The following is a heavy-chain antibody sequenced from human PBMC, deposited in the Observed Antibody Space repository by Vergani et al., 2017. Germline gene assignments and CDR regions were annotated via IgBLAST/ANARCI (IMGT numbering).Heavy chain of an antibody. CDR3: ARSIGYCTSGSYRPDYFDL. CDR2: VNFVTGAA. Sequence: QVQLVQSGAAVKKPGASAKVSCTASGYIFKNYYMHWLRLAPGQGFQWMGVVNFVTGAATFQQKFEGRITMTRDTSTATFYMDLSSLKYEYTAIYYCARSIGYCTSGSYRPDYFDLWGQGTLVTVSS. CDR1: GYIFKNYY. V-gene: IGHV1-46*02. D-gene: IGHD2-15*01. J-gene: IGHJ4*02.